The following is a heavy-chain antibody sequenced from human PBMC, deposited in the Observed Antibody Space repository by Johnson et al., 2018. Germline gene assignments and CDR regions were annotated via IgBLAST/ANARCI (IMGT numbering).Heavy chain of an antibody. D-gene: IGHD6-13*01. J-gene: IGHJ6*02. CDR2: ISYDGSNK. V-gene: IGHV3-33*05. CDR3: ARWGSHPGESSSWADGSYYYYYGMDV. CDR1: GFTFSSYG. Sequence: QVQLVESGGGVVQPGRSLRLSCAASGFTFSSYGMHWVRQAPGKGLEWVAVISYDGSNKYYADSVKGRFTISRDNAENSLYLPMNSLRAEDTAVYYCARWGSHPGESSSWADGSYYYYYGMDVWGQGTTVTVSS.